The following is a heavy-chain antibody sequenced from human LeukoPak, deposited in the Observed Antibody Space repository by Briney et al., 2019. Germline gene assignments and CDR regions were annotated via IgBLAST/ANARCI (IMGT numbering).Heavy chain of an antibody. V-gene: IGHV4-59*01. J-gene: IGHJ5*02. CDR3: ARVVAAAVNWFDP. CDR2: TYYSGST. D-gene: IGHD6-13*01. CDR1: GGSISSYY. Sequence: SETLSLTCTVSGGSISSYYWSWIRQPPGKGLEWIGYTYYSGSTNYNPSLKSRVTISVDTSKNQFSLKLSSVTAADTAVYYCARVVAAAVNWFDPWGQGTLVTVSS.